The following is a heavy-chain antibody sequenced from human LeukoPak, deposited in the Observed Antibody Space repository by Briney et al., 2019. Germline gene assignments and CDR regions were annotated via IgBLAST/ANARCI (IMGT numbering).Heavy chain of an antibody. D-gene: IGHD3-22*01. CDR2: IYHSGST. J-gene: IGHJ4*02. CDR1: GYSISSGYY. V-gene: IGHV4-38-2*02. Sequence: SETLSLTRTVPGYSISSGYYWGWIRQPPGKGLEWIGSIYHSGSTYYNPSLKSRVTISVDTSKNQFSLKLSSVTAADPAVYYFARGQRVVIDYWGQGTLVTVSS. CDR3: ARGQRVVIDY.